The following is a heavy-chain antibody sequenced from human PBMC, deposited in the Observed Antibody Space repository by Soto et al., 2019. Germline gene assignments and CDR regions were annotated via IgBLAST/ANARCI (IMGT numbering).Heavy chain of an antibody. CDR1: GGPITTGGHF. V-gene: IGHV4-31*03. CDR2: IYYSGTT. Sequence: SETLSLTCTVSGGPITTGGHFWSWIRQYPGKGLEWIGYIYYSGTTHYNPSLKSRVTISVDTSKRQFSLNLSSVTAADTAVYYCARAVSRSYLDSWGQGTLVTVSS. CDR3: ARAVSRSYLDS. J-gene: IGHJ4*02.